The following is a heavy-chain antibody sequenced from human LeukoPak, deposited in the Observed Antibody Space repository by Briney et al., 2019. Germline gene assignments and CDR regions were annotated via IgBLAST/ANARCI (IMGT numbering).Heavy chain of an antibody. V-gene: IGHV1-2*02. CDR2: INPNSGGT. CDR3: ARGYNYGQID. Sequence: ASVTVSFTASGYTFTGYYMHWVRQAPGQGLEWMGWINPNSGGTNYAQKFQGRVTMTRDASISTAYMELSSLRSDDTAVYYCARGYNYGQIDWGQGTLVTVSS. D-gene: IGHD5-18*01. CDR1: GYTFTGYY. J-gene: IGHJ4*02.